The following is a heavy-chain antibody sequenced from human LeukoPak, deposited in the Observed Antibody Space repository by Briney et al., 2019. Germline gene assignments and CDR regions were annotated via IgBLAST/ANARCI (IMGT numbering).Heavy chain of an antibody. V-gene: IGHV1-46*01. CDR2: INPSGGST. CDR3: ARTDNRYDSRLLFY. J-gene: IGHJ4*02. Sequence: ASVNVSSTASGYTFTIYYMHWVRQAPGQGVERMGVINPSGGSTSYTQKFQGRVTINRDTARTTAYLELNSLQSDDTAIYYCARTDNRYDSRLLFYWGQGTQITVSS. CDR1: GYTFTIYY. D-gene: IGHD3-22*01.